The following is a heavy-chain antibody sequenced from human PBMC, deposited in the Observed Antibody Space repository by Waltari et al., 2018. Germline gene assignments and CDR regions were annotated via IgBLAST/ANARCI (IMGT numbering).Heavy chain of an antibody. CDR1: GFTFSSYG. J-gene: IGHJ6*02. D-gene: IGHD2-2*01. CDR3: ARGHCSSTSCYGYYYYGMDV. V-gene: IGHV3-33*01. CDR2: IWYDGSNK. Sequence: QVQLVESGGGVVQPGRSLRLSCAASGFTFSSYGMPWVRQAPGKGLEWVAVIWYDGSNKYYADSVKGRFTISRDNSKNTLYLQMNSLRAEDTAVYYCARGHCSSTSCYGYYYYGMDVWGQGTTVTVSS.